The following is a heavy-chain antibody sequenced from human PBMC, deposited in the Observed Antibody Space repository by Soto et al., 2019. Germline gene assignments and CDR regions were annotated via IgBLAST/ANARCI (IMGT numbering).Heavy chain of an antibody. CDR3: ARGVIGIAARTPYYMDV. CDR2: INHSGST. D-gene: IGHD6-6*01. CDR1: GGSFSGYY. J-gene: IGHJ6*03. V-gene: IGHV4-34*01. Sequence: SETLSLTCAFYGGSFSGYYWSWIRQPPGKGLEWIGEINHSGSTNYNPSLKSRVTISVDTSKNQFSLKLSSVTAADTAVYYCARGVIGIAARTPYYMDVWGKGTTVTVSS.